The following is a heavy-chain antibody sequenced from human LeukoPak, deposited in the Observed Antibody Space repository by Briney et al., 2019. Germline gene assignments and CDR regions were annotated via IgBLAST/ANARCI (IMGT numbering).Heavy chain of an antibody. J-gene: IGHJ4*02. D-gene: IGHD1-14*01. CDR1: GFTFSSYW. V-gene: IGHV3-7*01. CDR2: IKQDGSEK. CDR3: ARNQRRLDY. Sequence: GGSLRLSCAASGFTFSSYWMSWVRQAPGKGLEWVANIKQDGSEKYYVHSVNGRFTISRDNAKNSLYLQVNGLRAMDTAVYYCARNQRRLDYWGQGTPVTVS.